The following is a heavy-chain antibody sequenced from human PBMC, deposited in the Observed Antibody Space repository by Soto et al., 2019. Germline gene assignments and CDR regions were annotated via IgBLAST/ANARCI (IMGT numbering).Heavy chain of an antibody. Sequence: QVQLVESGGGVVQPGRSLRLSCAASGFTFSSYGMHWVRQAPGKGLEWVAVISYDGSNKYYADSVKGRFTISRDNSKNTLYLQMSSLRAEDTAVYYCAKIAVAGTKGGYYFDYWGQGTLVTVSS. CDR2: ISYDGSNK. CDR1: GFTFSSYG. CDR3: AKIAVAGTKGGYYFDY. D-gene: IGHD6-19*01. J-gene: IGHJ4*02. V-gene: IGHV3-30*18.